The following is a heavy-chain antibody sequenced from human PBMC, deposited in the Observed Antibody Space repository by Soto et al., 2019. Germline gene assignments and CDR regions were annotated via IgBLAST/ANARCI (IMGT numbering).Heavy chain of an antibody. CDR3: ARVPDY. V-gene: IGHV4-30-2*01. CDR1: VAPSAVVVTP. Sequence: SETLPSPALSLVAPSAVVVTPGAGSGSHQGRAWRGLGTSSGSIYYNPSLKSRVTISVDRSKNQFSLKLSSVTAADTAVYYCARVPDYWGQGTLVTVSS. CDR2: SSGSI. J-gene: IGHJ4*02.